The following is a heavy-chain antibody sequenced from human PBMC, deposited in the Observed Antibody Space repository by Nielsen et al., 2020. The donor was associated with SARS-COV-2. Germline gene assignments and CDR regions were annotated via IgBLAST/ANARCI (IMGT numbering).Heavy chain of an antibody. CDR2: INHSGST. V-gene: IGHV4-34*01. J-gene: IGHJ4*02. CDR1: GWSFMGYS. CDR3: ARDTKIQLWLGPFDY. D-gene: IGHD5-18*01. Sequence: SEILSSPFPVLGWSFMGYSWSWSRQPPGKGLEWIGEINHSGSTNYNPSLKSRVTISVDTSKNQFSLKLSSVTAADTAVYYCARDTKIQLWLGPFDYWGQGTLVTVSS.